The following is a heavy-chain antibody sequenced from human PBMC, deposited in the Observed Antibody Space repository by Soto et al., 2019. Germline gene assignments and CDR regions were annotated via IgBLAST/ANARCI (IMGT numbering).Heavy chain of an antibody. V-gene: IGHV3-23*01. CDR1: GFTFSSYA. J-gene: IGHJ6*02. Sequence: GGSLSLSCAASGFTFSSYAMSWVRQAPGKGLEWVSAISGSGGSTYYADSVKGRFTISRDNSKNTLYLQMNSLRAEDTAVYYCAKGEYYDILTGPYYYYYGMDVWGQGTTVTVSS. CDR3: AKGEYYDILTGPYYYYYGMDV. CDR2: ISGSGGST. D-gene: IGHD3-9*01.